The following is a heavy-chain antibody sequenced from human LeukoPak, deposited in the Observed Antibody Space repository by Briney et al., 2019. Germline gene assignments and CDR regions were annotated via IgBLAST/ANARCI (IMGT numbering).Heavy chain of an antibody. V-gene: IGHV3-30*18. J-gene: IGHJ4*02. Sequence: GRSLRLSCAASGFTFSIYGMHWVRQAPGKGLEWVALMSADGYNIYYADSVKGRFTISRDNSKNTLNLQMNSLRAEDTAIYYCAKAAVYSSSWTPFDDWGQGTLVTVSS. CDR3: AKAAVYSSSWTPFDD. CDR2: MSADGYNI. D-gene: IGHD6-13*01. CDR1: GFTFSIYG.